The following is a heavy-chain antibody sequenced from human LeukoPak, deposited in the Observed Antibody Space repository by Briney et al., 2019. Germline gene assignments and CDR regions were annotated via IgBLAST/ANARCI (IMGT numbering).Heavy chain of an antibody. J-gene: IGHJ6*02. CDR1: GGSISSYY. V-gene: IGHV4-59*01. D-gene: IGHD5-12*01. CDR3: ARSGLDSRYYFGMDV. Sequence: SENLSLTCTVSGGSISSYYWSWIRQPPGGGLEWIGYIYYSGSTNYNPSLKRRVTISLDTSKSQFSLKLRSVTAADTAAYYCARSGLDSRYYFGMDVWGQGTTVTVSS. CDR2: IYYSGST.